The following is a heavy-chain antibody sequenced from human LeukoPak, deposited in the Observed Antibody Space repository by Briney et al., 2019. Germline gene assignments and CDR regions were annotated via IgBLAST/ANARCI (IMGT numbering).Heavy chain of an antibody. Sequence: GGSLRLSCAASGFTFSSYAMSWVRQAPGKGLGWVSAISGSGGSTYYADFVKGRFTISRDNSKNTLYLQMNSLRAEDTAVYYCAKDIIPERYYYMDVWGKGTTVTVSS. CDR1: GFTFSSYA. V-gene: IGHV3-23*01. CDR3: AKDIIPERYYYMDV. CDR2: ISGSGGST. J-gene: IGHJ6*03.